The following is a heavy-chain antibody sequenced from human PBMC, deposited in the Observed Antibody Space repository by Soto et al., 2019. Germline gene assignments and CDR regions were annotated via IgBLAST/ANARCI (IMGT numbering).Heavy chain of an antibody. D-gene: IGHD3-22*01. Sequence: PGGSLRLSCAASGFTFSSYAMSWVRQAPGKGLEWVSAISGSGGSTYYADSVKGRFTISRDNSKNTLYLQMNSLRAKDTAVYYCAKDGQYYDSSGYFDYWGQGTLVTVSS. CDR1: GFTFSSYA. CDR3: AKDGQYYDSSGYFDY. V-gene: IGHV3-23*01. J-gene: IGHJ4*02. CDR2: ISGSGGST.